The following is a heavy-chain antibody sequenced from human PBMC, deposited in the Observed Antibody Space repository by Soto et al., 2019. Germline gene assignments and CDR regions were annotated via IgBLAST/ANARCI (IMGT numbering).Heavy chain of an antibody. Sequence: SETLSLTCAVYGRSFSGFYWSWIRQPPGKGLEWIGKIYHKRNTNYNSSLKSRVTISVDTSKNQFSLKLSSVTAADTAVYYCARPTRQWLGLRYYYGMDVWGQGTTVTSP. CDR1: GRSFSGFY. V-gene: IGHV4-34*01. D-gene: IGHD6-19*01. CDR2: IYHKRNT. J-gene: IGHJ6*02. CDR3: ARPTRQWLGLRYYYGMDV.